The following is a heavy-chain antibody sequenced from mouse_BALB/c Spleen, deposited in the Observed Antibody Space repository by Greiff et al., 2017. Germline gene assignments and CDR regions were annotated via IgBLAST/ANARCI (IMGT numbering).Heavy chain of an antibody. CDR3: TGGYDGTGWFAY. CDR1: GFTFSSYW. CDR2: IRLKSDNYAT. V-gene: IGHV6-6*02. J-gene: IGHJ3*01. D-gene: IGHD2-2*01. Sequence: EVKLQESGGGLVQPGGSMKLSCVASGFTFSSYWMSWVRQSPEKGLEWVAEIRLKSDNYATHYAESVKGKFTISRDDSKSRLYLQMNSLRAEDTGIYYCTGGYDGTGWFAYWGQGTLVTVSA.